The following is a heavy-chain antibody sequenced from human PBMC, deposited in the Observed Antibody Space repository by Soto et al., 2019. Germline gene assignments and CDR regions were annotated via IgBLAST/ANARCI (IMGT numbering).Heavy chain of an antibody. CDR3: ARDSAGTAYWYFDL. CDR2: IIPIFGTA. CDR1: GGTFSSYA. D-gene: IGHD6-19*01. Sequence: SVKVSCKASGGTFSSYAISCVRQAPGQGLEWMGGIIPIFGTANYAQKFQGRVTITADESTSTAYMELSSLRSEDTAVYYCARDSAGTAYWYFDLWGRGTLVTVSS. J-gene: IGHJ2*01. V-gene: IGHV1-69*13.